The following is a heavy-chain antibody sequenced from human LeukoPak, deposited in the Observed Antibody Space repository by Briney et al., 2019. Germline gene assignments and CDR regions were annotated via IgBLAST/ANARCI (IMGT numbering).Heavy chain of an antibody. D-gene: IGHD3-9*01. V-gene: IGHV1-2*02. Sequence: GASVKVSCKASGYTFTGYNMHWVRQAPGQGLEWMGWINPNSGGTNYAQKFQGRVTMTRDTSISTAYMELSRLRSDDTAVYYCARKDSLTGYRWNWFDPWGQGTLVTVSS. CDR1: GYTFTGYN. CDR2: INPNSGGT. J-gene: IGHJ5*02. CDR3: ARKDSLTGYRWNWFDP.